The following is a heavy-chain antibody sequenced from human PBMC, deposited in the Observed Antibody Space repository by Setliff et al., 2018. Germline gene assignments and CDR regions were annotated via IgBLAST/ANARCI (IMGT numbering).Heavy chain of an antibody. CDR3: GRVGNWNFLDF. D-gene: IGHD1-7*01. V-gene: IGHV4-38-2*01. J-gene: IGHJ4*02. CDR1: GYSISNIYY. Sequence: SETLSLTCAVSGYSISNIYYWGWIRQPPGKGLEWIATIHHSGSTNYNPSLKSRATISVDTSKNQFSLKVSSVTAADTAVYYCGRVGNWNFLDFWGQGTLVTVSS. CDR2: IHHSGST.